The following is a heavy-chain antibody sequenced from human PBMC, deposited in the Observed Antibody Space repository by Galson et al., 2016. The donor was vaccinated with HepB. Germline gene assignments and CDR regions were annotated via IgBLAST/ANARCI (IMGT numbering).Heavy chain of an antibody. CDR1: GYNFTAFD. CDR3: VLQRRYDAFDV. V-gene: IGHV1-18*01. CDR2: VRPSNGKT. D-gene: IGHD3-9*01. J-gene: IGHJ3*01. Sequence: SVKVSCKGSGYNFTAFDIIWLRQAPGQGPERMGWVRPSNGKTKYLPKFQGRVTMTTDTSTSTAYMELRSLTFDDSAVYYCVLQRRYDAFDVWGQGTKVSVSS.